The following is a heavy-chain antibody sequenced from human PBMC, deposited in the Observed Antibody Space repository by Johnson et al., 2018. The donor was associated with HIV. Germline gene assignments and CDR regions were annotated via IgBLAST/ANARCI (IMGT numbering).Heavy chain of an antibody. CDR1: GFTFSSYV. CDR2: ISFDGSNK. D-gene: IGHD3-22*01. V-gene: IGHV3-30-3*01. CDR3: ARGGYYDSSGHDAFDI. J-gene: IGHJ3*02. Sequence: QVQLVESGGGVVQPGRSLRLSCAASGFTFSSYVMNWVRQAPGKGLEWVAVISFDGSNKYYADSVKGRFTISRDNSKNTLYLQMNSLRAEDTAVYYCARGGYYDSSGHDAFDIWGQGTMVTVSS.